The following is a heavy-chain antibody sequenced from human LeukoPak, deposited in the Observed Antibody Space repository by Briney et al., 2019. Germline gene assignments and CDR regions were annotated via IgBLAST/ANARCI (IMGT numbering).Heavy chain of an antibody. CDR3: AVNLTRHTFDI. J-gene: IGHJ3*02. Sequence: SETLSLTCTVSGGSISTYYWSWIRQSPGQGLEWIGSIYYSGSTNYNPSLKSRVTISVDTSKNQFSLELSSVTAADTAVYYCAVNLTRHTFDIWGQGTMVTVSS. D-gene: IGHD1-1*01. CDR2: IYYSGST. CDR1: GGSISTYY. V-gene: IGHV4-59*08.